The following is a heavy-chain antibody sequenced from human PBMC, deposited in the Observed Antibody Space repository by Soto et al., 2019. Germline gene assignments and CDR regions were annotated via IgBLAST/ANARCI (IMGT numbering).Heavy chain of an antibody. Sequence: QVQLVESGRGVVQPGRSLRLSCAASGFIFSSYSMHWVRQAPGKGLEWVAIISNDGSNKDYVDSVKGRFTISRDNSNNTLSLQMNSLRAEDTAVYYCARDQFLDSFDIWGQGTMVTVSS. CDR3: ARDQFLDSFDI. CDR2: ISNDGSNK. V-gene: IGHV3-30-3*01. J-gene: IGHJ3*02. D-gene: IGHD2-21*01. CDR1: GFIFSSYS.